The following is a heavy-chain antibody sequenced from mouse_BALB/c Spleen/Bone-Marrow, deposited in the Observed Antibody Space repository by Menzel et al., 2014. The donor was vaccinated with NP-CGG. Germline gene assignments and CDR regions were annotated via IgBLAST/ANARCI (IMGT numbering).Heavy chain of an antibody. J-gene: IGHJ3*01. V-gene: IGHV1-82*01. Sequence: QVQLQQSGPELVKPGASVKISCKASGYAFSISWMNWVKQRPGQGLEWIGRIYPGDGDTNYNGKFKGKATLTADKFSSTAYMQLSSLTSLDSAVYFCARTGPFGYWGQGTLVTVSA. CDR1: GYAFSISW. D-gene: IGHD4-1*01. CDR3: ARTGPFGY. CDR2: IYPGDGDT.